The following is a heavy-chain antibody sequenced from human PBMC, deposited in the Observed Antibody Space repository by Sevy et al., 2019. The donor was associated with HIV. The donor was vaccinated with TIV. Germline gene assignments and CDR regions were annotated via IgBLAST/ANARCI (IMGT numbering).Heavy chain of an antibody. CDR3: ARGQDCTNGVCPLYFDY. CDR2: INHSGST. Sequence: SETLSLTCAVYGGSFSGYYWSWIRQPPGKGLEWIGEINHSGSTNYNPSLKSRVTISVDTSKNQFSLKLSFVTAADTAVYYCARGQDCTNGVCPLYFDYWGQGTLVTVSS. CDR1: GGSFSGYY. V-gene: IGHV4-34*01. D-gene: IGHD2-8*01. J-gene: IGHJ4*02.